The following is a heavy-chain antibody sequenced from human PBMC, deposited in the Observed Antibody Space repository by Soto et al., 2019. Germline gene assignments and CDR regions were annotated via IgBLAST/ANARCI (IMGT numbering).Heavy chain of an antibody. CDR2: ISAYNGNT. V-gene: IGHV1-18*01. D-gene: IGHD3-22*01. CDR3: ARDHTYDSSGQFDY. J-gene: IGHJ4*02. CDR1: GYTFTSYG. Sequence: ASVKVSCKASGYTFTSYGISWVRQAPGQGLEWMVWISAYNGNTNYAQKLQGKVTMTTDTSTSTAYMELRSLRSDDTAVYYCARDHTYDSSGQFDYWGQGTLVTVS.